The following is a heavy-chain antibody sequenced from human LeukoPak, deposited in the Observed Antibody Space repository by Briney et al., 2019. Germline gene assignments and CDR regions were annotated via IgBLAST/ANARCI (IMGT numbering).Heavy chain of an antibody. Sequence: GGSLRLSCAASGFTFSSHAMSWVRQAPGKGLEWVSAISGSGGSTYYADSVKGRFTISRDNSKNALYLQMNSLRAEDTAVYYCAILPWGGSSGWYSKDYYYYGMDVWGQGTTVTVSS. J-gene: IGHJ6*02. CDR3: AILPWGGSSGWYSKDYYYYGMDV. CDR2: ISGSGGST. V-gene: IGHV3-23*01. D-gene: IGHD6-13*01. CDR1: GFTFSSHA.